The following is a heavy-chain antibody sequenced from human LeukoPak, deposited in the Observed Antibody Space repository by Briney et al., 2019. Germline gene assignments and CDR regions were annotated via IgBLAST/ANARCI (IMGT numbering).Heavy chain of an antibody. D-gene: IGHD5-18*01. CDR2: INPSGGST. CDR1: GYTFTSYY. J-gene: IGHJ3*02. Sequence: GASVKVSCKASGYTFTSYYMHWVRQAPGQGLEWMGIINPSGGSTSYAQKFQGRVTMTRDMSTSTVYMELSSLRSEDTAMYYCARADTAGAFDIWGQGTMVTVSS. CDR3: ARADTAGAFDI. V-gene: IGHV1-46*01.